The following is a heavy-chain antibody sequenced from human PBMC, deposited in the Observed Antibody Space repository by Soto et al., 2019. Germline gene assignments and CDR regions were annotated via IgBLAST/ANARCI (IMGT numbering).Heavy chain of an antibody. J-gene: IGHJ4*02. D-gene: IGHD3-10*01. V-gene: IGHV4-34*01. CDR1: GGSFSGYY. Sequence: PSETLSLTCAVYGGSFSGYYWSWIRQPPGKGLEWIGEINHSGSTNYNPSLKSRVTISVDTSKNQFSLKLSSVTAADTAVYYCARGGYGSGSYFEYYFDYWGQGTLVTVS. CDR3: ARGGYGSGSYFEYYFDY. CDR2: INHSGST.